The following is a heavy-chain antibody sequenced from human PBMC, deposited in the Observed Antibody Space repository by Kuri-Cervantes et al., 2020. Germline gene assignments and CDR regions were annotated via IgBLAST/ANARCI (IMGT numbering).Heavy chain of an antibody. D-gene: IGHD3-3*01. CDR3: ARLWLEWTFDY. CDR1: GASISSSSYY. Sequence: LSCTVSGASISSSSYYWGWIRQPPGKGLEWIGTMFYSGSPYLNPSLKSRVSISVDTSKNQFSLKLSSVTAADTAVYYCARLWLEWTFDYWGQGTLVTVS. V-gene: IGHV4-39*01. CDR2: MFYSGSP. J-gene: IGHJ4*02.